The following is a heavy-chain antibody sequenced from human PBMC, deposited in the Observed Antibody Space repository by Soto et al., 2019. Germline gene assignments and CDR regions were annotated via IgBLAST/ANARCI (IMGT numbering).Heavy chain of an antibody. V-gene: IGHV1-46*01. CDR3: ARESTVCSVFDY. CDR2: INPSGGST. D-gene: IGHD3-10*02. J-gene: IGHJ4*02. Sequence: QVQLVQSGAEVKKPGASVKVSCKASGYTFTSYYMHWVRQAPGQGLEWMGIINPSGGSTSYAQKFEGRVTMTRDTSTSTAYMELSSLGSEDAAVYYGARESTVCSVFDYWGQGTLVTVSS. CDR1: GYTFTSYY.